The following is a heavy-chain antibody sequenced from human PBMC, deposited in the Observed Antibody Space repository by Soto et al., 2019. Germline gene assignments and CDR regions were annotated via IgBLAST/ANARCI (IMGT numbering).Heavy chain of an antibody. CDR1: GGSISSGGYS. CDR2: IYHSGST. D-gene: IGHD2-15*01. J-gene: IGHJ4*02. V-gene: IGHV4-30-2*01. Sequence: QLQLQESGSGLVKPSQTLSLTCAVSGGSISSGGYSWSWIRQPPGKGLEWIGYIYHSGSTYYNPSLESRVTISVARSNPHFSLKLSSVTAADTAVYYCARGQVVAAQHWGQGTLVSVSS. CDR3: ARGQVVAAQH.